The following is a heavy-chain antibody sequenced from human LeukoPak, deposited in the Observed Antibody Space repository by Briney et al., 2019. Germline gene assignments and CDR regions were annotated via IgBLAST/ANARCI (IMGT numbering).Heavy chain of an antibody. CDR2: MNPNSGNT. CDR1: GGTFSSYA. CDR3: ARGTPWGNWFDP. D-gene: IGHD3-16*01. Sequence: ASVKVSCKASGGTFSSYAISWVRQATGQGLEWMGWMNPNSGNTGYAQKFQGRVTMTRNTSISTAYMELSSLRSEDTAVYYCARGTPWGNWFDPWGQGTLVTVSS. J-gene: IGHJ5*02. V-gene: IGHV1-8*02.